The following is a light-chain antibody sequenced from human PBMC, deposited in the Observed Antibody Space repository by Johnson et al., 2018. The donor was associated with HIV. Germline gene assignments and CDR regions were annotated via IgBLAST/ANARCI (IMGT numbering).Light chain of an antibody. CDR3: AAWDDSLNGHV. CDR2: DNN. J-gene: IGLJ1*01. Sequence: QSVLTQPPSVSAAPGQKVTISCSGSSSNIGRNYVSWYQQLPGTAPKLLIYDNNQRPSGVPDRFSGSKSGTSASMAISGLQAEDEADYYCAAWDDSLNGHVFGTGTKVTVL. V-gene: IGLV1-51*01. CDR1: SSNIGRNY.